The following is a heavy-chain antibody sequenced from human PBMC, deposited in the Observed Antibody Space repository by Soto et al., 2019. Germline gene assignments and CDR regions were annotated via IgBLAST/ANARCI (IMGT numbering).Heavy chain of an antibody. Sequence: SVKVSCKASGYTFTSYGISWVRQAPGQGLEWMGWISAYNGNTNYAQKLQGRVTMTTDTSTSTAYMELRSLRSDDTAVYYCATGLGNYYYYGMDVWGQGTTVTVSS. CDR1: GYTFTSYG. D-gene: IGHD7-27*01. CDR3: ATGLGNYYYYGMDV. CDR2: ISAYNGNT. V-gene: IGHV1-18*01. J-gene: IGHJ6*02.